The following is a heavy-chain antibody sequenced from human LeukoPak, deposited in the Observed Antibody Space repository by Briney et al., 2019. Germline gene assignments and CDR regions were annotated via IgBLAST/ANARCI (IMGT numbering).Heavy chain of an antibody. D-gene: IGHD3-10*01. CDR2: ITWDSGSV. CDR1: GFTFDDYA. CDR3: VRGGLLHNFEY. Sequence: GGSLRLSCAASGFTFDDYAMHWVRHAPGKGLEWVSGITWDSGSVGYADSVKGRFTISRDNAKNSLFLQMNSLRAEDMALYYCVRGGLLHNFEYWGQGTLVTVSS. J-gene: IGHJ4*02. V-gene: IGHV3-9*03.